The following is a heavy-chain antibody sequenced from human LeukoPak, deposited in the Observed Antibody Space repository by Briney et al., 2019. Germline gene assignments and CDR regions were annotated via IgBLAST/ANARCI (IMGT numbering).Heavy chain of an antibody. CDR2: ISGSGGST. CDR3: ATGRSIVVVTAMNY. CDR1: GFTFSSYA. J-gene: IGHJ4*02. Sequence: GGSLRLSCAASGFTFSSYAMSWVRQAPGKGLEWVSGISGSGGSTYYADSVKGRFTISRDNSKNTLYLQMNSLRAEDTAVYYCATGRSIVVVTAMNYWGQGTLVTVSS. V-gene: IGHV3-23*01. D-gene: IGHD2-21*02.